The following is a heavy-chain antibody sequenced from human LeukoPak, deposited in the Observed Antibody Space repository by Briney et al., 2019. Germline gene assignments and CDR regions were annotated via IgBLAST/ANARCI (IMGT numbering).Heavy chain of an antibody. CDR3: ARGTGTSLVGWYFDL. V-gene: IGHV4-34*01. D-gene: IGHD2-15*01. CDR1: GGSFSSYY. CDR2: INHSGST. J-gene: IGHJ2*01. Sequence: SETLSLTCAVSGGSFSSYYWSWIRQPPGKGLEWIGEINHSGSTSYNPSLRSRVTISLDTSKNQFSLKLSSVTAADTAVYYCARGTGTSLVGWYFDLWGRGALVTVSS.